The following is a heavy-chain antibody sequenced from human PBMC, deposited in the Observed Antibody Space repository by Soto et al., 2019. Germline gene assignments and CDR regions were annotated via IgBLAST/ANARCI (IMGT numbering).Heavy chain of an antibody. CDR1: GGSISSYY. D-gene: IGHD3-10*02. CDR3: ARSSVRGWSY. Sequence: KTSETLSLTCTVSGGSISSYYWSWIRQPPGKGLEWIGNIYYSGSTNYNPSLKSRVTISVDTSKNQFSLNLNSVTAADTAVYYCARSSVRGWSYWGQGTLDTVSS. CDR2: IYYSGST. J-gene: IGHJ4*02. V-gene: IGHV4-59*12.